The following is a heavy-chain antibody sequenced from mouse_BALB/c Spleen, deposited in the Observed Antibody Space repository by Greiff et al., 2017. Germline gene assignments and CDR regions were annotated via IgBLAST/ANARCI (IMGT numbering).Heavy chain of an antibody. CDR2: ISNGGGST. J-gene: IGHJ1*01. Sequence: EVQLVESGGGLVQPGGSLKLSCAASGFTFSSYTMSWVRQTPEKRLEWVAYISNGGGSTYYPDTVKGRFTISRDNAKNTLYLQMSSLKSEDTAMYYCASVYYDYDVRYFDVWGAGTTVTVSS. CDR3: ASVYYDYDVRYFDV. CDR1: GFTFSSYT. V-gene: IGHV5-12-2*01. D-gene: IGHD2-4*01.